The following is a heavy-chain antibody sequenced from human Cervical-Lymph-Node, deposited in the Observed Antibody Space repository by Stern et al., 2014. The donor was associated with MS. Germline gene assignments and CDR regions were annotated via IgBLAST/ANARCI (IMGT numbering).Heavy chain of an antibody. Sequence: EMQLVESGGGLVKPGGSLRLSCAASGLTFSSHSMNWVRQAPGKGLEWVSSISSSSTYIFYADSVKGRSTISRDDAKNSLYLQMNSLRVEDTAVYYCASGGWGVWGQGTMVTVS. CDR2: ISSSSTYI. CDR1: GLTFSSHS. J-gene: IGHJ3*01. V-gene: IGHV3-21*01. CDR3: ASGGWGV. D-gene: IGHD3-16*01.